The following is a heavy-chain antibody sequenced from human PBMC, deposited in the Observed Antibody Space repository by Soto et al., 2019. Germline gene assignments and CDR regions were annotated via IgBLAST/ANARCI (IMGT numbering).Heavy chain of an antibody. V-gene: IGHV4-59*01. CDR3: ARVYSYGYRPVGWFDP. D-gene: IGHD5-18*01. J-gene: IGHJ5*02. Sequence: QVQLQESGPGLVKPSETLSLTCTVSGGSISSYYWSWIRQPRGKGLEWIGYIYYSGSTNYNPSLKSRVTISVDTSKNQFSLKLSSVTAADTAVYYCARVYSYGYRPVGWFDPWGQGTLVTVSS. CDR2: IYYSGST. CDR1: GGSISSYY.